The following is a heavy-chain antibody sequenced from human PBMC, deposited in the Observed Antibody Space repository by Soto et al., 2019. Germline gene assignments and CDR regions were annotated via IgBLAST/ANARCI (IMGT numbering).Heavy chain of an antibody. D-gene: IGHD3-22*01. CDR3: ARDVGGSVVPHWFDH. J-gene: IGHJ5*02. Sequence: QVQLQESGPGLVKASETLSLSCTVSGHSISADYWSWIRQPAGQRLEWIGRVDASGNTNYNPSLKSRVTMSVDTSKNQFFLKVRSVTAADTAMYFCARDVGGSVVPHWFDHWGQGALVTVSS. CDR2: VDASGNT. CDR1: GHSISADY. V-gene: IGHV4-4*07.